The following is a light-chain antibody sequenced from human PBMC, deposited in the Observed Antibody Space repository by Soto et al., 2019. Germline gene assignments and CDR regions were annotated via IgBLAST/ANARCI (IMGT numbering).Light chain of an antibody. V-gene: IGLV2-14*01. CDR1: SSDVGGYNY. CDR2: EVS. Sequence: QSALTQPASVSGSPGQSITISRTGTSSDVGGYNYVSWYQQHLGKAPKLIIYEVSKRPSGLSTRFSGSKSGNTASLTISGLQAEDEADYYCCSYTSSSTWVFGGGTKLTVL. CDR3: CSYTSSSTWV. J-gene: IGLJ3*02.